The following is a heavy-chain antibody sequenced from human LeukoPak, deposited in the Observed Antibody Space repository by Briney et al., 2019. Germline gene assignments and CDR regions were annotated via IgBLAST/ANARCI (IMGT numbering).Heavy chain of an antibody. D-gene: IGHD3-10*01. J-gene: IGHJ4*02. CDR3: AKVGETPYYFDY. V-gene: IGHV3-30*18. CDR2: ISYDGSNK. Sequence: GGSLRLSCAASGFTFSSYGMHWVRQAPGKGLEWVAVISYDGSNKYQADSVKGRFTISRDNSKNTLYLQMNSLRAEDTAVYYCAKVGETPYYFDYWGQGTLVTVSS. CDR1: GFTFSSYG.